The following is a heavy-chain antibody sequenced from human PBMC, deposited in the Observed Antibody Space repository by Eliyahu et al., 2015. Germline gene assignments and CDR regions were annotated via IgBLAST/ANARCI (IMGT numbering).Heavy chain of an antibody. CDR3: ARENLAGHRDFDY. V-gene: IGHV3-48*02. CDR2: ISSGSRTI. CDR1: GFTFSSYS. J-gene: IGHJ4*02. Sequence: EVQVVESGGGLVQPGXSLRXSCGXSGFTFSSYSXNWXRQXXGKGLEWVXYISSGSRTIYYADSVKGRFTISRDNAKNSLYLQMNSLRDDDTAVYYCARENLAGHRDFDYWGQGTRVTVSS.